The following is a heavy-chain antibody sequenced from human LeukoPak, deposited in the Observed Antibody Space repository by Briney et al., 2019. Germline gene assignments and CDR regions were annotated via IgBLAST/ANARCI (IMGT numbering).Heavy chain of an antibody. J-gene: IGHJ4*02. D-gene: IGHD6-19*01. CDR2: INSYGGST. V-gene: IGHV3-64D*09. CDR1: GFSFSSFT. CDR3: VKGAVAGIVFDY. Sequence: PGGSLRLSRSASGFSFSSFTMHWLPQAPGRGLEYVSTINSYGGSTYYADSVKGRFTISRDNSKNTLYLQMSSLRAADTAVYYCVKGAVAGIVFDYWGQGTLVTVSS.